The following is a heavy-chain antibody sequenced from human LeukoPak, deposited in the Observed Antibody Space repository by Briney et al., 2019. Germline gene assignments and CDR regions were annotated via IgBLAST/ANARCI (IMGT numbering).Heavy chain of an antibody. J-gene: IGHJ3*02. CDR1: GFTFSSYW. CDR2: ISSDGSST. D-gene: IGHD1-26*01. Sequence: GGSLRLSCAASGFTFSSYWMHWVRQAPGKGLVWVSRISSDGSSTSYADSVKGRFTISRGNAKNTLYLQMNSLRAEDTAVYYCARPSGSYLDAFDIWGQGTMVTVSS. V-gene: IGHV3-74*01. CDR3: ARPSGSYLDAFDI.